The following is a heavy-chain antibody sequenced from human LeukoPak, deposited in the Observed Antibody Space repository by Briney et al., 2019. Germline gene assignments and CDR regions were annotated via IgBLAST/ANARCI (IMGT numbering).Heavy chain of an antibody. D-gene: IGHD6-13*01. J-gene: IGHJ4*02. CDR1: GYTLTELS. CDR3: ARDLYSSPFDY. Sequence: GASVKVSCKVSGYTLTELSMHWVRQAPGKGLEWMGWISAYNGNTNYAQKLQGRVTMTTDTSTSTAYMELRSLRSDDTAVYYCARDLYSSPFDYWGQGTLVTVSS. CDR2: ISAYNGNT. V-gene: IGHV1-18*01.